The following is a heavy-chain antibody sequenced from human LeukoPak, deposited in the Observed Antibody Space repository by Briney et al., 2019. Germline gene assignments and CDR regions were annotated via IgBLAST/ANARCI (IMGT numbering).Heavy chain of an antibody. D-gene: IGHD6-13*01. Sequence: GGSLRLSCAASEFTFSNYAMHWVRQAPGKGLEWVSFIRYDGSNKYYADSVRGRFTISRDNSKNTLYLQMNLRADDTAVYYCAKSYRSGWYRGVIDYWGQGTLVTVSS. CDR3: AKSYRSGWYRGVIDY. V-gene: IGHV3-30*02. CDR2: IRYDGSNK. J-gene: IGHJ4*02. CDR1: EFTFSNYA.